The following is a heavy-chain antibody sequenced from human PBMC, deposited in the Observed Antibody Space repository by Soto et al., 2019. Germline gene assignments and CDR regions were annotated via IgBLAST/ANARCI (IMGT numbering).Heavy chain of an antibody. CDR1: GGSISSSSYY. CDR3: LIYYYDSSGFYGY. J-gene: IGHJ4*02. V-gene: IGHV4-39*01. Sequence: PSETLSVTYTVSGGSISSSSYYWGWIRQPPGKGLEWIGSIYYSGSTYYNPSLKSRVTISVDTSKNQFSLKLSSVTAADTAVYYCLIYYYDSSGFYGYWGQGSLVTVSS. D-gene: IGHD3-22*01. CDR2: IYYSGST.